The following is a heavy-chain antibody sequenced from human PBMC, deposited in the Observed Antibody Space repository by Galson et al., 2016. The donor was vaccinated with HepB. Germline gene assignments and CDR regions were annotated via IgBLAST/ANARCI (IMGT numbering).Heavy chain of an antibody. CDR3: ARLAFYDSSGDFDF. J-gene: IGHJ4*02. Sequence: QSGAEVKKSGESLKISCTGSGYSFTTYYIGWVRQMSGKGLEWMGIVYPGDSKSTYNPSFEGQVTISADKSISTAYLQWSSLKAADTAMYYCARLAFYDSSGDFDFWGQGTLVTVSS. V-gene: IGHV5-51*01. CDR2: VYPGDSKS. D-gene: IGHD3-22*01. CDR1: GYSFTTYY.